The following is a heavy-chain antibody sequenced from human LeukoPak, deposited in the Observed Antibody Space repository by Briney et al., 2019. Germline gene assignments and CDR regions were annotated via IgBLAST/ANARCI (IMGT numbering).Heavy chain of an antibody. CDR2: IIPIFGTA. D-gene: IGHD6-19*01. CDR3: ARKDSSGWSMTFDI. CDR1: GGTFSSYA. Sequence: ASVKVSCKASGGTFSSYAISWVRQAPGQGLEWMGGIIPIFGTANYAQKFQGRVTITTDESTSTAYMELSSLRSEDTAVYYCARKDSSGWSMTFDIWGQGTMVTVSS. J-gene: IGHJ3*02. V-gene: IGHV1-69*05.